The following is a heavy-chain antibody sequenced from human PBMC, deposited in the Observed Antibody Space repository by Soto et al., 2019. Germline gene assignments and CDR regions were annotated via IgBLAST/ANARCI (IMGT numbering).Heavy chain of an antibody. CDR1: GFTFRSYS. V-gene: IGHV3-48*02. Sequence: GGSLRLSCAVSGFTFRSYSMNWVRQAPGKGLEWVSYISGSSSTIDYADSVKGRFTISRDNAKNSLYLQMNSLRDEDTAVYYCARDRYSCGEFDYWGQGTLVTVFS. CDR2: ISGSSSTI. D-gene: IGHD2-15*01. J-gene: IGHJ4*02. CDR3: ARDRYSCGEFDY.